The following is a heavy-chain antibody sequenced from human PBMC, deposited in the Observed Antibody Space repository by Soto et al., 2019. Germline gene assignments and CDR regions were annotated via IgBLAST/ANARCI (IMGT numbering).Heavy chain of an antibody. CDR3: ARDMPYDYVWGSFDY. Sequence: GGSLRLSCAASGLTFSSYWMSWVRQAPGKGLEWVANIKQDGSEKYYVDSVKGRFTISRDNAKNSLYLQMNSLRAEDTAVYYCARDMPYDYVWGSFDYWGQGTLVTVSS. J-gene: IGHJ4*02. D-gene: IGHD3-16*01. CDR1: GLTFSSYW. V-gene: IGHV3-7*05. CDR2: IKQDGSEK.